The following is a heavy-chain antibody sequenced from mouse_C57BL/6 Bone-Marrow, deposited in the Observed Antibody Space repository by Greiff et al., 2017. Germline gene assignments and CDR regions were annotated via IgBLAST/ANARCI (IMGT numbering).Heavy chain of an antibody. D-gene: IGHD4-1*01. CDR1: GYTFTSYG. Sequence: VQLQQSGAELARPGASVKLSCKASGYTFTSYGISWVKQRTGQGLEWIGEIYPSSGNTYYNEKFKGKATLTADKSSSTAYMELRRLTSEDSAVYFGAREGVTGDDYWGQGTTLTVSS. CDR2: IYPSSGNT. V-gene: IGHV1-81*01. J-gene: IGHJ2*01. CDR3: AREGVTGDDY.